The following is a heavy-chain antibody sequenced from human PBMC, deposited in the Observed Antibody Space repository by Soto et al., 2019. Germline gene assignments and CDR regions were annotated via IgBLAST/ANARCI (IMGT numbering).Heavy chain of an antibody. CDR3: ARTQYYYGSGSSPDY. CDR1: GYTFTSYG. CDR2: ISAYNGNT. D-gene: IGHD3-10*01. J-gene: IGHJ4*02. V-gene: IGHV1-18*01. Sequence: ASVKFSCKASGYTFTSYGISWVRQAPGQGLEWMGWISAYNGNTNYAQKLQGRVTMTTDTSTSTAYMELRSLRSDDTAVYYCARTQYYYGSGSSPDYWGQGTLVTVSS.